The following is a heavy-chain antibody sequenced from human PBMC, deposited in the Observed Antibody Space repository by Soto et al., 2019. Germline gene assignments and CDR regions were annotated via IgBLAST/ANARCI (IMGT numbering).Heavy chain of an antibody. Sequence: GGSLRLSCAASGFTFSSYGMHWVRQAPGKGLEWVAVISYDGSNKYYADSVKGRFTISRDNSKNTLYLQTNSLRAEDTAVYYCAKGHYYGSGSYYNYWGQGTLVTVSS. CDR1: GFTFSSYG. CDR2: ISYDGSNK. J-gene: IGHJ4*02. CDR3: AKGHYYGSGSYYNY. V-gene: IGHV3-30*18. D-gene: IGHD3-10*01.